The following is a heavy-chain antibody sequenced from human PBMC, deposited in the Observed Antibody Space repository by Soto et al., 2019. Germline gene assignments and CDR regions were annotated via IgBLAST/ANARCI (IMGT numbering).Heavy chain of an antibody. D-gene: IGHD1-26*01. J-gene: IGHJ5*02. CDR1: GFIFENFG. V-gene: IGHV3-23*01. Sequence: GWSLRLSCAASGFIFENFGMSWVRQAPGKGLEWISSISGSGFKKYYADSVKVRFTISRDNSKSTVYLELNNLSAEDTAVYHCAKNQGVELVPLATVDWFDPWGQGSVVTVSS. CDR3: AKNQGVELVPLATVDWFDP. CDR2: ISGSGFKK.